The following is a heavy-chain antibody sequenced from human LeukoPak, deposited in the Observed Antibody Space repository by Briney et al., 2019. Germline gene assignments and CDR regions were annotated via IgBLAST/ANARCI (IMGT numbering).Heavy chain of an antibody. D-gene: IGHD6-6*01. Sequence: SETLSLTCTVSGGSMSSYYWSWIRHPPRQGQEWIGYIYYSGSTNYNPSLNSQITISVSTSKYQISLNLRPVTAADTVVYYCARGYSSSSFGFFDYWGQGTLVTVSS. CDR1: GGSMSSYY. CDR2: IYYSGST. CDR3: ARGYSSSSFGFFDY. V-gene: IGHV4-59*01. J-gene: IGHJ4*02.